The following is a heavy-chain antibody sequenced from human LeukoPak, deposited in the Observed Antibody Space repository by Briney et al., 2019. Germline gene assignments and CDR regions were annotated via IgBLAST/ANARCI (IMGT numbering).Heavy chain of an antibody. CDR1: GFTFDDYA. CDR2: IRWNSGSI. V-gene: IGHV3-9*01. D-gene: IGHD3-22*01. CDR3: AEDRTVYDSSGLDY. Sequence: PGRSLRLSCTASGFTFDDYAIHWVRHAPGKGLEWVSGIRWNSGSIVYADAVKGRVPISRDNAKNALYVQMNSQIAEDTGLYYCAEDRTVYDSSGLDYWGQGTLVTVPS. J-gene: IGHJ4*02.